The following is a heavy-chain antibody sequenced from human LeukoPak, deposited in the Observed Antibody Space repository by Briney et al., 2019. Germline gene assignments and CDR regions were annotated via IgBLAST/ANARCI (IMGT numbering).Heavy chain of an antibody. D-gene: IGHD5-18*01. CDR1: GFTFSSYW. CDR2: INSDGSST. Sequence: PGGSLRLSCAASGFTFSSYWMHWVRQAPGKGLVWVSRINSDGSSTSYADSVKGRFTISRDNAKNTLYLQMNSLRAEDTAVYYCARCFSPIGYSLPFDIWGQGTTVTVSS. V-gene: IGHV3-74*01. J-gene: IGHJ3*02. CDR3: ARCFSPIGYSLPFDI.